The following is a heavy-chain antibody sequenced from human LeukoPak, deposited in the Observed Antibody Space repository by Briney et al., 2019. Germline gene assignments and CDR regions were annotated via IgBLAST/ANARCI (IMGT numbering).Heavy chain of an antibody. V-gene: IGHV4-31*03. D-gene: IGHD3-22*01. J-gene: IGHJ4*02. CDR3: ARAPPYYYDSSGYKIEPFDY. Sequence: SQTLSLTCTVSGGSISSGGYYWSWIRQHPGKGLEWIGYIYYSGSTYYNPSLKSRVTISVDTSKNQFSLKLSSVTAADTAVYYCARAPPYYYDSSGYKIEPFDYWGQGTLVTVSS. CDR2: IYYSGST. CDR1: GGSISSGGYY.